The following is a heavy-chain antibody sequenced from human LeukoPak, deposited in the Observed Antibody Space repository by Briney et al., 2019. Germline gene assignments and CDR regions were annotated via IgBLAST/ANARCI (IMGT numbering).Heavy chain of an antibody. CDR2: INTNTGNP. Sequence: ASVKVSCKASGYTFTSYAMNWVRKAPGQGLEWMGWINTNTGNPTYAQGFTGRFVFSLDTSVSTAYLQISSLKAEDTAVYYCARTSSGRRRPPIEQQLTQTNWFDPWGQGTLVTVSS. V-gene: IGHV7-4-1*02. CDR1: GYTFTSYA. D-gene: IGHD6-13*01. J-gene: IGHJ5*02. CDR3: ARTSSGRRRPPIEQQLTQTNWFDP.